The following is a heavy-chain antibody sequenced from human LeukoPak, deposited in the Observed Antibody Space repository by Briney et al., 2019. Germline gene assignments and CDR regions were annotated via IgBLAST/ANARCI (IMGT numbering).Heavy chain of an antibody. CDR1: GFTFSSYS. D-gene: IGHD5-18*01. Sequence: SGGSLRLSCAASGFTFSSYSMNWVRQAPGKGLEWVSYISSSSNTIYDADSVKGRFTISRDNAKNSLYLQMNSLRAEDTAVYYCARERGYSYGYSDFWGQGTLVTVSS. V-gene: IGHV3-48*01. J-gene: IGHJ4*02. CDR2: ISSSSNTI. CDR3: ARERGYSYGYSDF.